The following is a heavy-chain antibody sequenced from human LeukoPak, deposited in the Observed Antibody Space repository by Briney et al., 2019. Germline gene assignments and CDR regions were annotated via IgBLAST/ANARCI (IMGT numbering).Heavy chain of an antibody. J-gene: IGHJ6*02. CDR3: ARGQYYDFWSGYYFHYGMDV. D-gene: IGHD3-3*01. Sequence: PGGSLRLSCAASGFTFSNYWMSWVRQAPGKGLEWVANIGQDGSEKYYVDSVRGRFTFSRDNARNSLYLQMNSLRAEDTAVYYCARGQYYDFWSGYYFHYGMDVWGQGTTVTVSS. V-gene: IGHV3-7*03. CDR2: IGQDGSEK. CDR1: GFTFSNYW.